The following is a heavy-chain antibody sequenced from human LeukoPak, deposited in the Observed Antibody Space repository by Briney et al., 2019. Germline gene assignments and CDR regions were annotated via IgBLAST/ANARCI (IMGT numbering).Heavy chain of an antibody. V-gene: IGHV4-38-2*02. D-gene: IGHD1-26*01. CDR3: ARSYSGSFLY. CDR2: VYHGGNT. CDR1: GYAISKGYY. J-gene: IGHJ1*01. Sequence: SETLSLTCTASGYAISKGYYWGWIRQPPGKGLEFIGSVYHGGNTYYKASLKSRVTISLDTSKNQFSLRLSSVTAADTAVYYCARSYSGSFLYWGQGSLVTVSS.